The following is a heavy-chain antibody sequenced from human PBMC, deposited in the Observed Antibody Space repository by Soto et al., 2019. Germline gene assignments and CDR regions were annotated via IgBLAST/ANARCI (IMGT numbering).Heavy chain of an antibody. CDR1: GFTFTSYP. CDR3: ARQEVVGPRFDP. Sequence: QVQLVQSGAEVKKPGASVRVSCKASGFTFTSYPIHWVRQAPGQRPGWMGWLTAGNGNAKYSQRFLGRVTITRDSSASTVYMELSSLTSEDTAVYYCARQEVVGPRFDPWGQGTLVTVSP. J-gene: IGHJ5*02. V-gene: IGHV1-3*01. D-gene: IGHD2-2*01. CDR2: LTAGNGNA.